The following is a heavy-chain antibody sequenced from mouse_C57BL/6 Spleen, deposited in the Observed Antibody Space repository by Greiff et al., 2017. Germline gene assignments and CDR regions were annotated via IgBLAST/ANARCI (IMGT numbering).Heavy chain of an antibody. D-gene: IGHD1-1*01. J-gene: IGHJ3*01. V-gene: IGHV1-15*01. Sequence: VQVVESGAELVRPGASVTLSCKASGYTFTDYEMHWVKQTPVHGLEWIGAIDPETGGTAYNQKFKGKAILTADKSSSTAYMELRSLTSEDSAVYYCTTRYYYGSSYDAYWGQGTLVTVSA. CDR1: GYTFTDYE. CDR3: TTRYYYGSSYDAY. CDR2: IDPETGGT.